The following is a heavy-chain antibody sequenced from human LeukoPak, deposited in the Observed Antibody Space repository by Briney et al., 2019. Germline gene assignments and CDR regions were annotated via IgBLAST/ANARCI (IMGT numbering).Heavy chain of an antibody. Sequence: PGRSLRLSCVASGFTFSSYGMHWVRHAPGTGLEWVAVISNDGSNKYYADSVKGRFTISRDNSKNTLYLQMNSLRAEDTAVYYCAKGRGAFDIWGQGTMVTVSS. CDR1: GFTFSSYG. V-gene: IGHV3-30*18. CDR2: ISNDGSNK. D-gene: IGHD3-10*01. J-gene: IGHJ3*02. CDR3: AKGRGAFDI.